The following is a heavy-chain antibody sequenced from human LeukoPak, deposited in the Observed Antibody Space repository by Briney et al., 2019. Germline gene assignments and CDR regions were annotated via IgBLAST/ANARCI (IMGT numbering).Heavy chain of an antibody. Sequence: SETLSLTCTGSGYSISSGYYWSWIRQPPGKGLEWIGSIYHSGSNYYNPPLKSRVTISVDTSKNQLSLKLNSVTAADTAVYYCARWGSSGSLDAFDIWVQGTMVTVSS. J-gene: IGHJ3*02. D-gene: IGHD1-26*01. CDR2: IYHSGSN. CDR1: GYSISSGYY. V-gene: IGHV4-38-2*02. CDR3: ARWGSSGSLDAFDI.